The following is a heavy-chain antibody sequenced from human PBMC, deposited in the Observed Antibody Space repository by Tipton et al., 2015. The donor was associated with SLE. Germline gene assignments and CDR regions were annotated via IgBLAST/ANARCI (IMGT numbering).Heavy chain of an antibody. Sequence: TLSLTCAVSGYSISSGGYYWSWIRQHPGKGLEWIGYIYYSGSTYYNPSLKSRVTISVDTSKNQFSLKLSSVTAADTAAYYCARVSDYYDSSGYYPASYYFDYWGQGTLVTVSS. CDR3: ARVSDYYDSSGYYPASYYFDY. CDR1: GYSISSGGYY. CDR2: IYYSGST. V-gene: IGHV4-31*11. D-gene: IGHD3-22*01. J-gene: IGHJ4*02.